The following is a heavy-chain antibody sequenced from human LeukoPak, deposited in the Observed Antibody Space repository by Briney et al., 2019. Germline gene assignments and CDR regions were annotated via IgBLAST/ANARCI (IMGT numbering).Heavy chain of an antibody. CDR3: ARTFDWLSVNYFDY. J-gene: IGHJ4*02. D-gene: IGHD3-9*01. Sequence: PGGSLRLSCAASGFTFSSYSMNWVRQAPGKGLELASYISSSSSTIYYADSVKGRFTISRDNAKNSLYLQMNSLRAEDTAVYYCARTFDWLSVNYFDYWGQGTLVTVSS. CDR2: ISSSSSTI. CDR1: GFTFSSYS. V-gene: IGHV3-48*01.